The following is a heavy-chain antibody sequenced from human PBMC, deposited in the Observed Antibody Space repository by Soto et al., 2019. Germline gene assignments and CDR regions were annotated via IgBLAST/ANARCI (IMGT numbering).Heavy chain of an antibody. J-gene: IGHJ4*02. Sequence: EVQLLESGGGLVQPGGSLRLSCAASGFTFSTYAMSWVRQAPGKGLEWVSGIGTSGAGTYYAESVKGRFIISRDNSKNTLHLQMISLRAEDTAVYYCALRKTGSYFDYWGQGTLVTVSS. D-gene: IGHD1-26*01. CDR1: GFTFSTYA. CDR2: IGTSGAGT. CDR3: ALRKTGSYFDY. V-gene: IGHV3-23*01.